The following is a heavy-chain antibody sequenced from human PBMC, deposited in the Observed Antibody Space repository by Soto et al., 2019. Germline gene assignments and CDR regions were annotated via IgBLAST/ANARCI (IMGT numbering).Heavy chain of an antibody. V-gene: IGHV3-33*01. D-gene: IGHD2-21*02. Sequence: GGSLRLSCAASGFTFSSYGMHWVRQAPGKGLEWVAVIWYDGSNKYYADSVKGRFTISKDNSKNTLYLQMNSLGAEDTAVYYCARDSLVVTPGYYFDYWGQGTLVTVSS. CDR1: GFTFSSYG. CDR3: ARDSLVVTPGYYFDY. J-gene: IGHJ4*02. CDR2: IWYDGSNK.